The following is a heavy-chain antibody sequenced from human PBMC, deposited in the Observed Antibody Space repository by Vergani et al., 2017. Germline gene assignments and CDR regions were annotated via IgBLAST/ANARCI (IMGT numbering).Heavy chain of an antibody. CDR1: GFTFSSYG. V-gene: IGHV3-30*18. CDR3: AKEPEYGSSRYGGRYDCYCCGMDV. CDR2: ISYDGSNK. D-gene: IGHD6-13*01. J-gene: IGHJ6*02. Sequence: QVQLVESGGGVVQPGRSLRLSCAASGFTFSSYGMHWVRQAPGKGLEWVAVISYDGSNKYYADSVKGRFTISRDNSKNKLYLQRNSMRAEDTAVYYCAKEPEYGSSRYGGRYDCYCCGMDVWGQGTTVTGSS.